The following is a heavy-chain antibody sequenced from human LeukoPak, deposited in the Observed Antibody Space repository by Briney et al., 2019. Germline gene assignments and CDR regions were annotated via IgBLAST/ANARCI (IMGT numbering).Heavy chain of an antibody. D-gene: IGHD2-21*02. CDR3: ARDPRMVVTNYFYMDV. CDR1: GFTFSSYA. V-gene: IGHV3-64*01. CDR2: ISNNGGST. J-gene: IGHJ6*03. Sequence: PGGSLRLSCAASGFTFSSYAMHWVRQAPGKGLEYVSAISNNGGSTYYANSVKGRFTISRDNSKNTLYLQMGSLRAEDMAVYYCARDPRMVVTNYFYMDVWGKGTTVTVSS.